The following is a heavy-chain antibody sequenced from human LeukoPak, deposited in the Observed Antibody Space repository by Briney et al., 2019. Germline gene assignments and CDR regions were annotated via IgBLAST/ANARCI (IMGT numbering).Heavy chain of an antibody. V-gene: IGHV3-15*05. CDR3: AKGVQIAAAGIFDY. CDR2: IKSKTDGGTT. Sequence: PGGSLRLSCAASGFTFSNAWMSWVRQAPGKGLEWVGRIKSKTDGGTTDYAAPVKGRFTISRDNAKNTLYLQMNSLRAEDTAVYYCAKGVQIAAAGIFDYWGQGTLVTVSS. J-gene: IGHJ4*02. CDR1: GFTFSNAW. D-gene: IGHD6-13*01.